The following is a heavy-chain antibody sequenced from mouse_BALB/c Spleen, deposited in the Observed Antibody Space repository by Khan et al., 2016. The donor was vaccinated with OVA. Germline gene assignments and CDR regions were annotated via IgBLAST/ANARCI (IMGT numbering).Heavy chain of an antibody. D-gene: IGHD2-14*01. CDR2: INTHSGVP. Sequence: QIQLVQSGPELKKPGETVRLSCKASGYTFTTAGIQWVQKMPGKGLKWIGWINTHSGVPKYAEDFKGRIAFSLEISVSTAYLQITNLNNEDTATXYWARGGAAYDRNDGGAMEYWGQGTSVTVSS. CDR3: ARGGAAYDRNDGGAMEY. J-gene: IGHJ4*01. CDR1: GYTFTTAG. V-gene: IGHV9-4*02.